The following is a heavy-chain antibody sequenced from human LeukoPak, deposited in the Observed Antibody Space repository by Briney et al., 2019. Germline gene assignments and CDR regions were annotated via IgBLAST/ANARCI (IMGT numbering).Heavy chain of an antibody. V-gene: IGHV1-2*02. CDR2: IHPNSGAT. J-gene: IGHJ6*02. CDR1: GYTFNIYG. CDR3: ARNTAPGYGLDV. D-gene: IGHD5-18*01. Sequence: ASVKVSCKAFGYTFNIYGITWVRQAPGQGFEWMGWIHPNSGATGYAQNFQGRVTMTRDTSISTAYMDLSRLRSDDTAVYYCARNTAPGYGLDVWGQGTPVTVSS.